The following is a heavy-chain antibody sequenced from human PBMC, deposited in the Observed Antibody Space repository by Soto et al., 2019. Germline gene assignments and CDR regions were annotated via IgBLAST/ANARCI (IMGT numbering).Heavy chain of an antibody. CDR3: ARDRGGYSSYYYYYMDV. CDR1: GGTFSSYT. Sequence: SVKVSCKASGGTFSSYTISWVRQAPGQGLEWMGRIIPILGIANYAQKFQGRVTITADKSTSTAYMELSSLRSEDTAVYYCARDRGGYSSYYYYYMDVWGKGTTVTVSS. J-gene: IGHJ6*03. CDR2: IIPILGIA. V-gene: IGHV1-69*04. D-gene: IGHD5-12*01.